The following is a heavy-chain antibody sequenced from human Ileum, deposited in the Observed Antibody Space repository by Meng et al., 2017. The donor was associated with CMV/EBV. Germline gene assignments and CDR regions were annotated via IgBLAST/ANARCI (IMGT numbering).Heavy chain of an antibody. CDR3: VRGPTGSAHYFDY. CDR2: IKPGGGT. D-gene: IGHD3-10*01. CDR1: GGSLSEYF. V-gene: IGHV4-34*01. J-gene: IGHJ4*02. Sequence: GGSLSEYFWRSIRQPPGKGLVWIGGIKPGGGTNYNPYIPSLKSRATISADTSKDQVSLKVSSLTTADTAVYYCVRGPTGSAHYFDYWGQGTLVTVSS.